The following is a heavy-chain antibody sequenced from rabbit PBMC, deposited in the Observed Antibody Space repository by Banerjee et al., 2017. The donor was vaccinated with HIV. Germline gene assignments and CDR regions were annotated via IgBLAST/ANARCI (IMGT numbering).Heavy chain of an antibody. D-gene: IGHD6-1*01. CDR2: IYTGDGNT. J-gene: IGHJ4*01. Sequence: QEQLVESGGGLVQPEGSLTLTCKASGFDLSSYYYMCWVRQAPGKGLEWIACIYTGDGNTYYASWAKGRFTISKTSSTTVDLKMTSLTVADTATYFCARADYAYGGLFKLWGPGTLVTVS. CDR1: GFDLSSYYY. CDR3: ARADYAYGGLFKL. V-gene: IGHV1S45*01.